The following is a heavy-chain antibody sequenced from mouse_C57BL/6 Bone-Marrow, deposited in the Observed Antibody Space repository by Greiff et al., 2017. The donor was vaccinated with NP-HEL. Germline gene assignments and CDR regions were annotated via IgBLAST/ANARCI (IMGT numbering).Heavy chain of an antibody. CDR1: GFTFSSYA. CDR2: ISSGGDYI. Sequence: EVQLVESGEGLVKPGGSLKLSCAASGFTFSSYAMSWVRQTPEKRLEWVAYISSGGDYIYYADTVKGRFTISRDNARNTLYLQMSSLKSEDTAMYYCTRADYGSSSRYFDVWGTGTTVTVSS. D-gene: IGHD1-1*01. CDR3: TRADYGSSSRYFDV. J-gene: IGHJ1*03. V-gene: IGHV5-9-1*02.